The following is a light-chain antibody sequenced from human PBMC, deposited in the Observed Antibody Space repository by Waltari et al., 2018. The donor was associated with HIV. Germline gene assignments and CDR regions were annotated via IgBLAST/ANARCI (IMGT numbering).Light chain of an antibody. Sequence: DIQMTHSPSSLSASLGDEVTITCRASQNITNYVNWYRQKPRGAPKLLIYAATNLQSGVPGRFRGGGSGTDFTLTINNLQPEDSAIYICQQTYSASMTFGQGTRV. V-gene: IGKV1-39*01. CDR2: AAT. CDR3: QQTYSASMT. J-gene: IGKJ5*01. CDR1: QNITNY.